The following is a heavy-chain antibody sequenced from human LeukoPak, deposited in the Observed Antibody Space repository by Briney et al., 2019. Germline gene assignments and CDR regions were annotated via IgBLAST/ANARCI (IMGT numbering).Heavy chain of an antibody. J-gene: IGHJ5*02. D-gene: IGHD2-2*02. CDR3: AGRYCSSTSCYTGWFDP. CDR1: GFTFSSYS. Sequence: PGGSLRLSCAASGFTFSSYSMDWVRQAPGKGLEWVSAISGSGGSTYYADSVKGRFTISRDNSKNTLYLQMNSLRAEDTAVYYCAGRYCSSTSCYTGWFDPWGQGTLVTVSS. CDR2: ISGSGGST. V-gene: IGHV3-23*01.